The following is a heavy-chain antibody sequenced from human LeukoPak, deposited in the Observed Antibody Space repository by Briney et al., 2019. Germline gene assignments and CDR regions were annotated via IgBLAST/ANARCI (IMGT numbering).Heavy chain of an antibody. J-gene: IGHJ3*01. CDR1: GFTFGNYA. CDR2: ISRDGENT. D-gene: IGHD5-18*01. V-gene: IGHV3-23*01. Sequence: GGSLRLSCAASGFTFGNYAMAWVRQAPGKGLEWVAVISRDGENTHYADSVKGRFTISRVNSERTVRAEDTALYYCAKDQRTYTAMVTLWGQGTMVTVSS. CDR3: AKDQRTYTAMVTL.